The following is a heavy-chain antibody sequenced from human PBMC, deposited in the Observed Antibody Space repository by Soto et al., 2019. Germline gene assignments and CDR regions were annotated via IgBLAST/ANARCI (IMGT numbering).Heavy chain of an antibody. J-gene: IGHJ6*02. CDR3: ARDRNYDFWSGYPTGYGMDV. CDR1: GGTFSSYA. D-gene: IGHD3-3*01. CDR2: IIPIFGTA. V-gene: IGHV1-69*13. Sequence: SVKVSCTASGGTFSSYAISWVRQAPGQGLEWMGGIIPIFGTANYAQKFQGRGTITADESTSTAYMELSSLRSEDTAVYYCARDRNYDFWSGYPTGYGMDVWGQGTTVTVSS.